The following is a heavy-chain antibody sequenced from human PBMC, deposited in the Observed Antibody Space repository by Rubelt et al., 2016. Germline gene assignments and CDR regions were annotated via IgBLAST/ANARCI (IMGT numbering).Heavy chain of an antibody. D-gene: IGHD6-19*01. Sequence: GKGLEWIGSIYYSGSTYYNPSLKSRVTISVDTSKNQFSLKLSSVTAADTAVYYCAREVRDSSGWYEFYYFDYWGQGTLVTVSS. CDR2: IYYSGST. J-gene: IGHJ4*02. CDR3: AREVRDSSGWYEFYYFDY. V-gene: IGHV4-39*07.